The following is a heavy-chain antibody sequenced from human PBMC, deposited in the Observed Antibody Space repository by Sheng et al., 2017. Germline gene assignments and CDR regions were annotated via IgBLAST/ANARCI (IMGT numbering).Heavy chain of an antibody. CDR1: GFTVSSNY. Sequence: EVQLVESGGGLIQPGGSLRLSCAASGFTVSSNYMSWVRQAPGKGLEWVSIIYSGGTTYYADSVKGRFTISRDNSKSTLYLQMNSLRAEDTAVYYCARGRGYGSSPYDYWGQGTLVTVSS. CDR3: ARGRGYGSSPYDY. D-gene: IGHD2-15*01. CDR2: IYSGGTT. J-gene: IGHJ4*02. V-gene: IGHV3-53*01.